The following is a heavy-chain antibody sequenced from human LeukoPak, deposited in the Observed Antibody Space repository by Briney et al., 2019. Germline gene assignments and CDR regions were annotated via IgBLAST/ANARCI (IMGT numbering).Heavy chain of an antibody. V-gene: IGHV4-34*01. D-gene: IGHD3-3*01. Sequence: SETLSLTCAVYGGSFSGYYWSWIRQPPGKGLEWIGEINHSGSTNYNPSLKSRVTISVDTSKNQFSLKLSSVTAADAAVYYCARGRRFSDYWGQGTLVTVSS. CDR3: ARGRRFSDY. J-gene: IGHJ4*02. CDR1: GGSFSGYY. CDR2: INHSGST.